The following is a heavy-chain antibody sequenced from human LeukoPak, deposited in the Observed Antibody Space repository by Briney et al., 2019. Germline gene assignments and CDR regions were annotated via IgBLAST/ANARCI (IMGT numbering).Heavy chain of an antibody. V-gene: IGHV1-69*05. Sequence: SVKVSCKSSGGTFSSYAISWVRQAPGQGLEWMGRIIPIFGTANYAQKFQGRVTITTDESTRTAYMELSSLRSEDTAVYYCARDLTRGYYDSSGSSPAGYWGQGTLVTVSS. D-gene: IGHD3-22*01. CDR1: GGTFSSYA. CDR2: IIPIFGTA. CDR3: ARDLTRGYYDSSGSSPAGY. J-gene: IGHJ4*02.